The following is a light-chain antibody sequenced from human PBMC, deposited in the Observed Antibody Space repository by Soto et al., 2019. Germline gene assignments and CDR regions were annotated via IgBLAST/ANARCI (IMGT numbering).Light chain of an antibody. CDR3: QQRGSWPLT. V-gene: IGKV3-11*01. CDR1: QSVTRY. Sequence: EIVLTQSPATLSLSPGERATLSCRASQSVTRYLAWYQQKPGQTPRLLIYDASNRAPGIPARFSGSGSGTDFTLPLSSLKPEDFAVYYCQQRGSWPLTFGGGTKVEIK. CDR2: DAS. J-gene: IGKJ4*01.